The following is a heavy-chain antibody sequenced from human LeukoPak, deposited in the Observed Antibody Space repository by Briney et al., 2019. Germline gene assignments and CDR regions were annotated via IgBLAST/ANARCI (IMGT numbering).Heavy chain of an antibody. CDR3: ARSVHYDFWGGYNLRFDQ. V-gene: IGHV4-59*01. CDR1: GGSISTYY. CDR2: LHYSGST. D-gene: IGHD3-3*01. J-gene: IGHJ4*02. Sequence: PSETLSLTCTVSGGSISTYYWSWIRQPSGKGLEWIGYLHYSGSTNYNPSLKSRVSISVDTSKNHFSLKLSSVTAADTAVYYCARSVHYDFWGGYNLRFDQWGQGTLVTVSS.